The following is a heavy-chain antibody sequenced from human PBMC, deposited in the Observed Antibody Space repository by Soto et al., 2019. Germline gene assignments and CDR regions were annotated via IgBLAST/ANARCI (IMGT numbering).Heavy chain of an antibody. CDR3: ARDRPISGGPEPSDYYYYGMDV. CDR2: ISAYNGNT. CDR1: GYTFTSYG. V-gene: IGHV1-18*01. J-gene: IGHJ6*02. D-gene: IGHD3-10*01. Sequence: QVQLVQSGAEVKKPGASVKVSCKASGYTFTSYGISWVRQAPGQGLEWMGWISAYNGNTNYAQKLQGRVTMTTDTSTSTAYMELRSLRSDDTAVYYCARDRPISGGPEPSDYYYYGMDVWGQGTTVTVSS.